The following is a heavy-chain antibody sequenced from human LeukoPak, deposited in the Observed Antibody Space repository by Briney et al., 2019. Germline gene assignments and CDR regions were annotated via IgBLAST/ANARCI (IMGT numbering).Heavy chain of an antibody. D-gene: IGHD5/OR15-5a*01. CDR2: ISGSGGST. CDR3: AKLGVYGDY. Sequence: PRGSLRLSCVASGFIFSSYGMHWVRQAPGKGLEWVSAISGSGGSTYYADSVKGRFTISRDSSKNTLYLQMNSLRAEDTAVYYCAKLGVYGDYWGQGTLVTVSS. CDR1: GFIFSSYG. V-gene: IGHV3-23*01. J-gene: IGHJ4*02.